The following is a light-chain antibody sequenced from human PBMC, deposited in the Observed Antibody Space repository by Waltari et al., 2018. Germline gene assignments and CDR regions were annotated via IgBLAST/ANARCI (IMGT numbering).Light chain of an antibody. CDR2: KAC. Sequence: WYQHCPGEPSRTLVVKACIRSSGVPDRFSGAIRGNKAALTITGAQADDECNYYCSLYMGSVIWVFGGGTKLTVL. J-gene: IGLJ3*02. V-gene: IGLV8-61*01. CDR3: SLYMGSVIWV.